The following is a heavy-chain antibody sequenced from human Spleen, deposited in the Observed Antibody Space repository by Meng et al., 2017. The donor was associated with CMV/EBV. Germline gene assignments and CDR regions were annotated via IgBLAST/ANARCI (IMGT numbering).Heavy chain of an antibody. D-gene: IGHD3/OR15-3a*01. CDR2: MNPNSGNT. Sequence: VSVKVSCKASGYTFTSYDSNWVRQATGQGLEWMGWMNPNSGNTGYAQKFQGRVTMTRNTSISTAYMELSSLRSEDTAVYYCARRWYDFWSGYLGYYYGMDVWGQGTTVTVSS. CDR1: GYTFTSYD. V-gene: IGHV1-8*01. J-gene: IGHJ6*02. CDR3: ARRWYDFWSGYLGYYYGMDV.